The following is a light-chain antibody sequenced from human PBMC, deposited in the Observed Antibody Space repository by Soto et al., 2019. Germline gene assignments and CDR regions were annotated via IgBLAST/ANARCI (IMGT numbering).Light chain of an antibody. CDR1: QSVSSRY. Sequence: EIVLTQSPGTLSLSPGERATLSCRASQSVSSRYFAWYQQKPGQAPRLLIYDESTRAAGIPDRFSGSGSGTDFTLTISRLEPEDFAVYFCQQRSDWPPITFGQGTRLEIK. CDR2: DES. J-gene: IGKJ5*01. V-gene: IGKV3D-20*02. CDR3: QQRSDWPPIT.